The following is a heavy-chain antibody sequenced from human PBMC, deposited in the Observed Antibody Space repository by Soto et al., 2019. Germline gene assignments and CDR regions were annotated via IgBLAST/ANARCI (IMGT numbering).Heavy chain of an antibody. J-gene: IGHJ4*02. V-gene: IGHV2-5*02. D-gene: IGHD1-26*01. CDR3: AHLVVGGITYYFDS. CDR2: IYWDDDK. CDR1: GFSLSTSGVG. Sequence: QITLKESGPTLVKPTQTLTLTCTFSGFSLSTSGVGVGWIRQPPGKALEWRTFIYWDDDKRNSPFLKSRLTITEDTSKTQVVLTMTNMDPVDTATYYCAHLVVGGITYYFDSWGQGTLVTVSS.